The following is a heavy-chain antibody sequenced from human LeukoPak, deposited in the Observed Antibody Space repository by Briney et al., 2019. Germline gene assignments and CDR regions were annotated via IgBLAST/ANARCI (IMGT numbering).Heavy chain of an antibody. CDR2: ISDSGGST. Sequence: PGGSLRLSCAASGFTFSSFAISWVRQAPGKGLEWVSGISDSGGSTFYADSVKGRFTISRDNSKNTLYLQMNGLRAEDTAVYYCAKSLVVVAATRDRYYAMDVWGQGTTVTVSS. CDR3: AKSLVVVAATRDRYYAMDV. CDR1: GFTFSSFA. J-gene: IGHJ6*02. D-gene: IGHD2-15*01. V-gene: IGHV3-23*01.